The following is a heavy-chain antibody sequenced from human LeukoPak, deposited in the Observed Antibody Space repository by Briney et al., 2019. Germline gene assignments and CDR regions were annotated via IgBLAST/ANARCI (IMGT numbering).Heavy chain of an antibody. CDR1: GGTFSSYA. CDR2: ISAYDGNT. V-gene: IGHV1-18*01. J-gene: IGHJ4*02. CDR3: ASSAGSYPLPFDY. Sequence: GASVKVSCKASGGTFSSYAISWVRQAPGQGLEWMGWISAYDGNTNYAQKLQGRVTMTTDTSTSTAYMELRSLRSDDTAVYYCASSAGSYPLPFDYWGQGTLVTVSS. D-gene: IGHD1-26*01.